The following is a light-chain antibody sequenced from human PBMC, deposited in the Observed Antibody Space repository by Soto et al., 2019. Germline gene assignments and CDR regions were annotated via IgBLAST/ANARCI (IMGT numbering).Light chain of an antibody. CDR2: DVS. Sequence: QSALTQPASVSGSPGQSITISCTGTSSDVGGYNYVSWYQQHPGKAPKLMIYDVSNRPSGVSNRFSGSKSGNTASLTISGLQAEDEADYYCSSYTRSSTLAIAGGTKLTVL. CDR1: SSDVGGYNY. J-gene: IGLJ2*01. V-gene: IGLV2-14*01. CDR3: SSYTRSSTLA.